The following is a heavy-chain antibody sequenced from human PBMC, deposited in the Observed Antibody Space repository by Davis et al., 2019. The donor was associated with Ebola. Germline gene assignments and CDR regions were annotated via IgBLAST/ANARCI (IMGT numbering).Heavy chain of an antibody. J-gene: IGHJ4*02. V-gene: IGHV3-23*01. CDR3: TRVEHSSSSFDY. CDR2: ISGSGGST. CDR1: GFTFSSYA. D-gene: IGHD6-6*01. Sequence: GGSLRLSCAASGFTFSSYAMSWVRQAPGKGLEWVSAISGSGGSTYYADSVKGRFTISRDNAKNSLYLQMNSLRAEDTAVYYCTRVEHSSSSFDYWGQGTLVTVSS.